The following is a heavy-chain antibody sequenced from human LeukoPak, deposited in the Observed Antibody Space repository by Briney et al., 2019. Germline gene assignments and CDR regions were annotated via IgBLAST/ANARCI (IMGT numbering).Heavy chain of an antibody. Sequence: QTGGSLRLSCAASGFSFSSYAMSWVRQGPGKGLEWVSAISVSGSTTYYADSVKGRFTISRDNAKSSLYLQMNSLRVEDTSVYYCASGAYSGSYRWFDPWGQGTLVTVSS. V-gene: IGHV3-23*01. CDR1: GFSFSSYA. J-gene: IGHJ5*02. CDR3: ASGAYSGSYRWFDP. D-gene: IGHD1-26*01. CDR2: ISVSGSTT.